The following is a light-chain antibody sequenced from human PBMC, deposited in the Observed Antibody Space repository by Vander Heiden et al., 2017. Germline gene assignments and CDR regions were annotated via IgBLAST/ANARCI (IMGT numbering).Light chain of an antibody. V-gene: IGLV1-40*01. Sequence: QSVLTQPPSVSRAPGRRLTISCTGNNSTTGSSDDVHWYQQHPGAAPKLLISDRNMRPSGVPDRFSVSKSGTSASLAITGLQPEDEADYYCQSFDSSLSGLFVFGTGTRVTVL. CDR1: NSTTGSSDD. CDR3: QSFDSSLSGLFV. J-gene: IGLJ1*01. CDR2: DRN.